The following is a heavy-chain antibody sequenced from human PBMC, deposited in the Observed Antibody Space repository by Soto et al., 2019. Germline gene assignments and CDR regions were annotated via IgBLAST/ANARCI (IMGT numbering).Heavy chain of an antibody. CDR2: ISAYNGNT. V-gene: IGHV1-18*01. J-gene: IGHJ3*02. CDR1: GYTFTSYT. Sequence: QVQLVQSGAEVKKPGASVKVSCKASGYTFTSYTLSWVRQAPGQGLEWMGWISAYNGNTNYAQKLQGRVTMTTDTPTSTASMELRSLRSGDTAVYSGARDLTPMDIWGQGTMVTVSS. D-gene: IGHD2-15*01. CDR3: ARDLTPMDI.